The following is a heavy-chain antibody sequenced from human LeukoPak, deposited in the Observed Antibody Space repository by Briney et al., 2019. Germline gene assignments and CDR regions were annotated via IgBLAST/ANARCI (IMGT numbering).Heavy chain of an antibody. CDR3: ARDSPAAGKENFDY. CDR2: INTSSGST. Sequence: ASVKVSCKASGYTFTSYYMHCVRQAPGRGLEWMGIINTSSGSTSYAQKFQGRVTMTRDTSTSTVYMELSSLRSEDTAVYYCARDSPAAGKENFDYWGQGTLVTVSS. D-gene: IGHD6-13*01. J-gene: IGHJ4*02. V-gene: IGHV1-46*01. CDR1: GYTFTSYY.